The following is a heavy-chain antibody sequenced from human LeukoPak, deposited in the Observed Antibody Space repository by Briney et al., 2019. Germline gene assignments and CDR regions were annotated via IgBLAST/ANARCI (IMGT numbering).Heavy chain of an antibody. V-gene: IGHV5-51*01. D-gene: IGHD1-14*01. Sequence: GESLKISWRGSGYSFTSYWIGWGRQMPGKGLEWMGIIYPGDSDTRYSPSFQAQVTISADTPISTAYPQWSSMKASDTAMYYCARRIAGWFDPWGQGNLVTVSS. CDR1: GYSFTSYW. CDR3: ARRIAGWFDP. CDR2: IYPGDSDT. J-gene: IGHJ5*01.